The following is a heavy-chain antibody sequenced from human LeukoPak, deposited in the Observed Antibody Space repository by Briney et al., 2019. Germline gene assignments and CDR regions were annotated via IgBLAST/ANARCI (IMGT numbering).Heavy chain of an antibody. V-gene: IGHV5-51*01. J-gene: IGHJ4*02. CDR1: GSSFTSYW. CDR3: ARQGKMGATYYDY. Sequence: GESLEISCRGSGSSFTSYWIGWVRQLPGKGLEWMGIIYPGDSDTRYSPSFQGQVTISADKSISTAYLQWSSLKASDTAMYYCARQGKMGATYYDYWGQGTLVTVSS. D-gene: IGHD1-26*01. CDR2: IYPGDSDT.